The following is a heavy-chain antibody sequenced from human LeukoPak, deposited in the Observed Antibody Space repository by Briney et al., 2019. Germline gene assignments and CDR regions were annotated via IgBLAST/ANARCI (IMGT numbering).Heavy chain of an antibody. V-gene: IGHV3-15*01. Sequence: GGSLRLSCAVSGFTFSNAWMSWVRQAPGKGLEWVVRIKSKTDGGTTDYAAPVKGRFTISRDDSKNTLYLQMNSLKTEDTAVYYCTTDLAVAGLYYFDYWGQGTLVTVSS. CDR1: GFTFSNAW. CDR3: TTDLAVAGLYYFDY. CDR2: IKSKTDGGTT. D-gene: IGHD6-19*01. J-gene: IGHJ4*02.